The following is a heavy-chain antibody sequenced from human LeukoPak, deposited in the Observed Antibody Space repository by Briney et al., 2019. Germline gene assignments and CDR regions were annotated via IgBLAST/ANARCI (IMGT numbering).Heavy chain of an antibody. CDR3: AKGYSSSWCPLDY. J-gene: IGHJ4*02. CDR1: GFTFDDYA. V-gene: IGHV3-9*01. CDR2: ISWNSGSI. Sequence: GGSLRLSCAASGFTFDDYAMHWVRQAPGKGLEWVSGISWNSGSIGYADSVKGRFTISRDNAKNSLYLQMNSLRAEDTALYYCAKGYSSSWCPLDYWGQGTLVTVSS. D-gene: IGHD6-13*01.